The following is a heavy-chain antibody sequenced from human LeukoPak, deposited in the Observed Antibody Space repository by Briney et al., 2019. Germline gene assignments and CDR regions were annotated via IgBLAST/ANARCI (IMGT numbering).Heavy chain of an antibody. Sequence: PGGSLRLSCAASEFTFSSYAMSWVRQAPGNGLEWVSAISGSSGSTYYADAVKGRFTISRDNSKNTLYLQMNSLRAEDTAVYYCAKGRIVDTAYIAWGQGTLVTVSS. CDR1: EFTFSSYA. V-gene: IGHV3-23*01. CDR2: ISGSSGST. D-gene: IGHD5-18*01. J-gene: IGHJ4*02. CDR3: AKGRIVDTAYIA.